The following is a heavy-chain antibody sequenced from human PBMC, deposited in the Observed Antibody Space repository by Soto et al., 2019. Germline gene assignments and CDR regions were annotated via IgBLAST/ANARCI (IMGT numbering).Heavy chain of an antibody. CDR3: ASTDVAPCDY. CDR1: GYTFTNYW. D-gene: IGHD3-10*02. V-gene: IGHV1-46*01. CDR2: INPSGGTR. J-gene: IGHJ4*02. Sequence: QVQLVQSGAEVKKPGASVKVSCKASGYTFTNYWMHWVRQAPGQGLEWMAIINPSGGTRRYAEKFPGRLTMTRDTSTSTVYMELSSLRSEDTAVYYCASTDVAPCDYWGQGTLVTVSS.